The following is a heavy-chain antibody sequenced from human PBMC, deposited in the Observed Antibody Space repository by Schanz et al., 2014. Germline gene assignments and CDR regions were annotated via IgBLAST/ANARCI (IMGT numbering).Heavy chain of an antibody. J-gene: IGHJ3*02. D-gene: IGHD1-1*01. CDR2: IIPILGIA. V-gene: IGHV1-69*02. CDR3: ARGGGTEDVFDI. Sequence: QVQLVQSGAEVKKPGPSMKVSCKASGGTFNSYTINWVQQAPGQGLEWMGRIIPILGIANYAQKFQGRVTITADRYTSATYMELSSLRSEDTAVYYCARGGGTEDVFDIWGQGTILTVSS. CDR1: GGTFNSYT.